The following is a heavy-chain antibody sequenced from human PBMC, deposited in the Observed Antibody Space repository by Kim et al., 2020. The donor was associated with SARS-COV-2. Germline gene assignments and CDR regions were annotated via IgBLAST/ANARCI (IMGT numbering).Heavy chain of an antibody. Sequence: SETLSLTCTVSGGSISSYYWSWIRQPPGKGLEWIGYIYYSGSTNYNPSLKSRVTISVDTSKNQFSLKLSSVTAADTAVYYCARDLLSKAAVAGFDPWGQGTLVTVSS. J-gene: IGHJ5*02. V-gene: IGHV4-59*01. CDR3: ARDLLSKAAVAGFDP. CDR1: GGSISSYY. CDR2: IYYSGST. D-gene: IGHD6-19*01.